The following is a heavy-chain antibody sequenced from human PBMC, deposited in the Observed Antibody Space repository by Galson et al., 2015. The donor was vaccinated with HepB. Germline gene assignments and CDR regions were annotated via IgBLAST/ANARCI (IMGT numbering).Heavy chain of an antibody. V-gene: IGHV3-23*01. CDR2: ISDSGGRM. CDR1: GFAFSSYA. J-gene: IGHJ4*02. Sequence: SLRLSCAASGFAFSSYAMTWVRQAPGKGLEYVAAISDSGGRMYYADSVRGRFTISRDNSKNTLYLQMNSLRPEDTAVYYCAKQGDGRGYYFVDYWGPGTLVPVSS. CDR3: AKQGDGRGYYFVDY. D-gene: IGHD3-22*01.